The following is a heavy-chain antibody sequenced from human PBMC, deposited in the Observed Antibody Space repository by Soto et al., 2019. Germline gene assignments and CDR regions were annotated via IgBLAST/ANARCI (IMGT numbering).Heavy chain of an antibody. J-gene: IGHJ6*02. CDR3: ARESARQWLVQGGMDV. CDR2: INPSGGRT. D-gene: IGHD6-19*01. CDR1: GYTVTSYY. V-gene: IGHV1-46*01. Sequence: ASMKVSCKASGYTVTSYYIHWVRQAPGQGLQWMGIINPSGGRTSYAPKFQDRVTMTRDTSTSTVYMELSSLRSEDTAVYLCARESARQWLVQGGMDVWGQGTTVTVAS.